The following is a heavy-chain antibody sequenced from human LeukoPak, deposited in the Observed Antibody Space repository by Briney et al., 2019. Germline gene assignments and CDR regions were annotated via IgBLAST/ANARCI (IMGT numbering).Heavy chain of an antibody. Sequence: LGESLKISCKCSGYRFTSYWISWVRQMPGKGLEWLGRIEPSDSYTNYSPSFQGHVTISADKSISTAYLQWSSLKASDTAMYYCARQYSGYDSWFDPWGQGTLVTVSS. CDR3: ARQYSGYDSWFDP. CDR2: IEPSDSYT. V-gene: IGHV5-10-1*01. J-gene: IGHJ5*02. D-gene: IGHD5-12*01. CDR1: GYRFTSYW.